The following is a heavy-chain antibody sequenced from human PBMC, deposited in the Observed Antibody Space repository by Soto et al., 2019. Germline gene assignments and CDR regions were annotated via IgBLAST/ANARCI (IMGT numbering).Heavy chain of an antibody. CDR2: VRGDNGHT. D-gene: IGHD2-15*01. V-gene: IGHV1-18*01. Sequence: QVQLVQSGAEVKKPGASVKVSCKASGYTFTTHGISWVRQVPGQGLEWMGWVRGDNGHTNYAQSLQGRVTMTTDTSTNIAYMELRSLRSDDTAVYYWARDLGYCRSGTCYREWFDTWGQGTLVTVSS. J-gene: IGHJ5*02. CDR3: ARDLGYCRSGTCYREWFDT. CDR1: GYTFTTHG.